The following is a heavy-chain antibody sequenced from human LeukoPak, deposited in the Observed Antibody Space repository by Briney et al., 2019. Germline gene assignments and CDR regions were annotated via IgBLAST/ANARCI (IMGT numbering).Heavy chain of an antibody. J-gene: IGHJ4*02. CDR2: IKQDGSEK. CDR1: GFTFRDYSDYW. CDR3: ARAASGGYYKEWFDY. V-gene: IGHV3-7*01. D-gene: IGHD3-10*01. Sequence: PGGSLRLSCAASGFTFRDYSDYWMSWVRQAPGKGLEWVANIKQDGSEKYYVDSVKGRFTISRDNAKNSLFLQMNSLRAEDTAVYYCARAASGGYYKEWFDYWGQGTLVTVSS.